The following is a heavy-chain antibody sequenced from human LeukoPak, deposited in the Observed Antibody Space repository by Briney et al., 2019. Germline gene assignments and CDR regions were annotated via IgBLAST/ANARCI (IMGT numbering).Heavy chain of an antibody. Sequence: GGSLRLSCAASGFTSSIYGMHWVRQAPGKGLEWVAVIWYDGSNKYYADSVKGRFTISRDNSKNTLYLQMNSLRAEDTAVYYCARDHSSGWYSDYFDYWGQGTLVTVSS. V-gene: IGHV3-33*01. J-gene: IGHJ4*02. CDR2: IWYDGSNK. CDR1: GFTSSIYG. CDR3: ARDHSSGWYSDYFDY. D-gene: IGHD6-19*01.